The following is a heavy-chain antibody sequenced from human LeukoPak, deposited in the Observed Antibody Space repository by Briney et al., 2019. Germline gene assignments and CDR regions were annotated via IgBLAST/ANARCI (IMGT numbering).Heavy chain of an antibody. J-gene: IGHJ6*02. V-gene: IGHV1-3*01. CDR1: GYTFTSYA. CDR3: ARGEDDSSGYWIYYYYGMDV. Sequence: KVSCKASGYTFTSYAMHWVRQAPGQRLEWMGWINAGNGNTKYSQKFQGRVTITRDTSASTAYMELSSLRSEDTAVYYCARGEDDSSGYWIYYYYGMDVWGQGTTVTVSS. CDR2: INAGNGNT. D-gene: IGHD3-22*01.